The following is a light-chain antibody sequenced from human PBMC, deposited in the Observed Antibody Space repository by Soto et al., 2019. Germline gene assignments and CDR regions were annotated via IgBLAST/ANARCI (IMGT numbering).Light chain of an antibody. CDR1: QSISSW. CDR3: QHYDRASWT. V-gene: IGKV1-5*03. J-gene: IGKJ1*01. Sequence: DIQMTQSPSTLSASVGDRVIITCRASQSISSWLAWYQQKPGKAPNLLIYRASTLKSGIPSRFSGSGSGTDFTLTSSSLQPDDFATYYCQHYDRASWTFGPGTKVEIK. CDR2: RAS.